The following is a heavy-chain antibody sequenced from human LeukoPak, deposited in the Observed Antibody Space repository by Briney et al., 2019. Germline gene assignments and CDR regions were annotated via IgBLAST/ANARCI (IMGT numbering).Heavy chain of an antibody. Sequence: QAGGSLRLSCAASGFTFSSYGMSWVRQAPGKGLEWVSAISGSGGSTYYADSVKGRFTISRDNSKNTLYLQMNSLRAEDTAVYYCAKDRGHNYYDSSGYYFDYWGQGTLVTVSS. V-gene: IGHV3-23*01. J-gene: IGHJ4*02. D-gene: IGHD3-22*01. CDR1: GFTFSSYG. CDR3: AKDRGHNYYDSSGYYFDY. CDR2: ISGSGGST.